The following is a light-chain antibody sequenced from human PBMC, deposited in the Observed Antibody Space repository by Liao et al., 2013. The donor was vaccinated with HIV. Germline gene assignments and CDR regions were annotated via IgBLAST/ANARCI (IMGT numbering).Light chain of an antibody. V-gene: IGLV3-21*04. Sequence: SYELTQPPSVTVAPGETARITCGGNNIGSRTVHWYQQKPGQAPVLVIYYERNRPSGIPERISGSISGNTATLTISGVETGDEADYYCQVWDHSSDQGVFGGGTKLTVL. CDR1: NIGSRT. CDR2: YER. CDR3: QVWDHSSDQGV. J-gene: IGLJ3*02.